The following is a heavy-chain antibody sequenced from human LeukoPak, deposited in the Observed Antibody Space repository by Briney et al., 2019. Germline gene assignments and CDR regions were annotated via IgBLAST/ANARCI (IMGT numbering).Heavy chain of an antibody. J-gene: IGHJ5*02. Sequence: PSETLSLTRTVSGGSLINSSKYWGWIRQPPGKGLEWIGNIYYSGSIYYNPSLKSRVAIFVDTSNNQFCLKLSSVTAADTAVYYSATPRWDSNWFDAWGQGALVTVSS. V-gene: IGHV4-39*01. D-gene: IGHD1-26*01. CDR2: IYYSGSI. CDR1: GGSLINSSKY. CDR3: ATPRWDSNWFDA.